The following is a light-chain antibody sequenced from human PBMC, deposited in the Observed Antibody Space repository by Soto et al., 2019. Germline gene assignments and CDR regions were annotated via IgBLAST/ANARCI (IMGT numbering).Light chain of an antibody. CDR3: QSFDISLSDLHV. CDR1: SSK. J-gene: IGLJ1*01. V-gene: IGLV1-40*01. CDR2: GNN. Sequence: QSVLTQPLSVSGAPGQRVTISCTGSSSKLLIYGNNNRPSGVPDRFSGSRSGTSASLAITGLQAEDEADYYCQSFDISLSDLHVFGTGTKVTLL.